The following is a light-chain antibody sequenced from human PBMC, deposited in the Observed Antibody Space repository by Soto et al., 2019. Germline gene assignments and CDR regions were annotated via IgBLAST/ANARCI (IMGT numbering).Light chain of an antibody. CDR2: DNN. CDR3: GTGDSSLSVVR. Sequence: QSVLTQPPSVSAAPGPKVTISCSGSSSNIENNYVSWYQQFPGTAPKLLIYDNNKRPSGIPDRFSGSKSGTSATLGITGVQTGDEADYYCGTGDSSLSVVRFGGGTKRTVL. J-gene: IGLJ2*01. CDR1: SSNIENNY. V-gene: IGLV1-51*01.